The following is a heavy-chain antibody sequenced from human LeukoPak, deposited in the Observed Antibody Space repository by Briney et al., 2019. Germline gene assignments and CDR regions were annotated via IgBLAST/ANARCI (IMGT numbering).Heavy chain of an antibody. V-gene: IGHV4-39*07. J-gene: IGHJ4*02. Sequence: PSETLSLTCTVSGGSISSSSYYWGWVRQPPGKGLEWIGSIYYSGSTYYNPSLKSRVTISVDTSKNQFSLKLSSVTAADTAVYYCATIEYSSSSGWILDYWGQGTLVTVSS. CDR1: GGSISSSSYY. CDR3: ATIEYSSSSGWILDY. D-gene: IGHD6-6*01. CDR2: IYYSGST.